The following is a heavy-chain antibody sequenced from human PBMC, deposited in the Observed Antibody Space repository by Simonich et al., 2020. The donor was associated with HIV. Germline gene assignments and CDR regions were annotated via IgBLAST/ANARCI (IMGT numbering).Heavy chain of an antibody. D-gene: IGHD7-27*01. V-gene: IGHV1-18*01. J-gene: IGHJ4*02. CDR2: INTYNGNT. CDR3: ARDGANWGYFDY. CDR1: DYTFTTYA. Sequence: QVQLVQSGTEVKKPGASVKVSCKAYDYTFTTYAITWVRQAPGQGLDWMGRINTYNGNTHYAQKCQGRVTMTTDTSTSTAYIELRSLRSDDTAVYYCARDGANWGYFDYWGQGTLVTVSS.